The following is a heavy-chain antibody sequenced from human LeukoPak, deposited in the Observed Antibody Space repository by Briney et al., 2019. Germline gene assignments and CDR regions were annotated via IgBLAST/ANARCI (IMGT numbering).Heavy chain of an antibody. J-gene: IGHJ2*01. CDR1: GGSFSGYY. V-gene: IGHV4-34*01. CDR2: INHSGST. Sequence: SETLSLTCAVYGGSFSGYYWSWIRQPPGQGLEWIGEINHSGSTNYNPSLKSRVTISVDTSKNQFSLKLSSVTAADTAVYYCARRIFGVVPRNWYFDLWGRGTLVTVSS. CDR3: ARRIFGVVPRNWYFDL. D-gene: IGHD3-3*01.